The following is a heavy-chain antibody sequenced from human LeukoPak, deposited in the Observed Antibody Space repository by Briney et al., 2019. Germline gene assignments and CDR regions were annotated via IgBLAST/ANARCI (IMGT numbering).Heavy chain of an antibody. CDR1: GFTFDDYG. CDR3: ARAGGYSSSHVYFDY. D-gene: IGHD6-13*01. J-gene: IGHJ4*02. V-gene: IGHV3-20*04. CDR2: INWNGGST. Sequence: PGGSLRLSCAASGFTFDDYGMSWVRQAPGKGLEWVSGINWNGGSTGYADSVKGRFTISRDNAKNSLYLQMNSLRAEDTALYYCARAGGYSSSHVYFDYWGQGTLVTVSS.